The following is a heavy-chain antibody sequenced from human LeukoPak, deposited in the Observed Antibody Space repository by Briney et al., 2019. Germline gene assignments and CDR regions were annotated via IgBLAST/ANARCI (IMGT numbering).Heavy chain of an antibody. V-gene: IGHV3-48*03. Sequence: PGGSLRLSCAASGFTFSSYEMNWVRQAPGKGLEWVSYISSSGSTIYYADSVKGRFTISRDNAKHSLYLQMNSLRAEDTAVYYCARDAIKGGRFAPWGQGTLVTVSS. D-gene: IGHD5-24*01. CDR3: ARDAIKGGRFAP. CDR2: ISSSGSTI. J-gene: IGHJ5*02. CDR1: GFTFSSYE.